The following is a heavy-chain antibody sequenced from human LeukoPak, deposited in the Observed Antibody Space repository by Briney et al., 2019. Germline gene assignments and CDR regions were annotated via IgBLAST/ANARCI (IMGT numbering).Heavy chain of an antibody. CDR1: GFTFSSYG. V-gene: IGHV3-23*01. J-gene: IGHJ4*02. CDR2: VSATGYTT. Sequence: GGTLRLSCVASGFTFSSYGMSWVRQAPGKGLEWVSYVSATGYTTSYADSVKGRFTISRDNAKNTVFLQMNSLRAEDTAVYFCARVPRRWGQGTLVTVSS. CDR3: ARVPRR.